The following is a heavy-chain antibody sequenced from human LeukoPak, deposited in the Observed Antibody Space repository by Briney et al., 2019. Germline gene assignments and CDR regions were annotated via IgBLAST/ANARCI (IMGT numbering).Heavy chain of an antibody. V-gene: IGHV4-59*01. CDR3: ARGEDYDFWSGYYPNWFDP. CDR2: IYYSGST. D-gene: IGHD3-3*01. CDR1: GGSISSYY. J-gene: IGHJ5*02. Sequence: SSETLSLTCTVSGGSISSYYWSWIRQPPGKGLEWIGYIYYSGSTNYNPSLKSRVTISVDTSKNQFSLKLSPVTAADTAVYYCARGEDYDFWSGYYPNWFDPWGQGTLVTVSS.